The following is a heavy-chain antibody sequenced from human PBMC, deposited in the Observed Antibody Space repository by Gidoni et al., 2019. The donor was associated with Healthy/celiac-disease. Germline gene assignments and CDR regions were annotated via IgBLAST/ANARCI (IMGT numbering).Heavy chain of an antibody. CDR1: GRSISSSSYY. CDR2: ISSSGST. D-gene: IGHD7-27*01. J-gene: IGHJ4*02. V-gene: IGHV4-39*01. Sequence: LTCTVSGRSISSSSYYWGWLRQPPGKGLEWIGSISSSGSTYYNPSLKRRVTISVDTSKNQFSLKLSSVTAADTAVYYCAIPAGATGDDYFDYWGQGTLVTVSS. CDR3: AIPAGATGDDYFDY.